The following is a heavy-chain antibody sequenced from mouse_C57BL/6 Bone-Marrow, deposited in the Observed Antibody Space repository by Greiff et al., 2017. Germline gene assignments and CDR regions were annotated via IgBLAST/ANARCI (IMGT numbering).Heavy chain of an antibody. D-gene: IGHD2-14*01. CDR3: AREEAVRRTGYYAMDY. CDR1: GYTFTSYW. CDR2: IDPSDSYT. J-gene: IGHJ4*01. V-gene: IGHV1-69*01. Sequence: VQLKQPGAELVMPGASVKLSCKASGYTFTSYWMHWVKQRPGQGLEWIGEIDPSDSYTNYNQKFKGKSTLTVDKSSSTAYMQLSSLTSEDSAVYYCAREEAVRRTGYYAMDYWGQGTSVTVSS.